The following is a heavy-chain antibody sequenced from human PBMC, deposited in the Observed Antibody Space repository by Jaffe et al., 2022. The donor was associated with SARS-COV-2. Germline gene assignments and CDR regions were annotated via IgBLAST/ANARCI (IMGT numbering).Heavy chain of an antibody. J-gene: IGHJ4*02. CDR2: ISKKPYSGTT. CDR3: CRTSFSHPGISDY. Sequence: EVQLVESGGGLLQPGRSLRLSCTASGFTFGDYPMSWFRQAPGKGLEWVGFISKKPYSGTTEYAASVKGRFTISRDDFKSIAYLQMNSLKTEDTAVYYCCRTSFSHPGISDYWGQGTLVAVSS. CDR1: GFTFGDYP. V-gene: IGHV3-49*03. D-gene: IGHD3-3*02.